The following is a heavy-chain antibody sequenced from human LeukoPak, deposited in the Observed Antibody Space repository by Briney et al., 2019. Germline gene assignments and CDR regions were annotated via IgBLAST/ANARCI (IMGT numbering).Heavy chain of an antibody. J-gene: IGHJ3*02. CDR2: ISSSSSYI. D-gene: IGHD6-13*01. CDR1: GFTFSGYT. V-gene: IGHV3-21*01. CDR3: ARAESRTSPFDI. Sequence: PGGSLRLSCAVSGFTFSGYTMNWVRQAPGKGLEWVSSISSSSSYIYYADSVKGRFTISRDNAKNSLYLQMNSLRAEDTAVYYCARAESRTSPFDIWGQGTMVTVSS.